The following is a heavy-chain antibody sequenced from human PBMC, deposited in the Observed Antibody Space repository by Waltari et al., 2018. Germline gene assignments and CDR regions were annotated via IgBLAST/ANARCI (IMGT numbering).Heavy chain of an antibody. J-gene: IGHJ4*02. CDR3: ARPGEGPSSH. CDR1: GIIGSANY. Sequence: EVQLVESGGGLIQPGGSLRLSCAASGIIGSANYMNWVRQAPGKGPQWVSVIYSAGRTYYADSVKGRFTISRDNTKNTVYLQMNNLKTEDTAVYYCARPGEGPSSHWGQGTLVTVSS. CDR2: IYSAGRT. V-gene: IGHV3-53*01. D-gene: IGHD4-17*01.